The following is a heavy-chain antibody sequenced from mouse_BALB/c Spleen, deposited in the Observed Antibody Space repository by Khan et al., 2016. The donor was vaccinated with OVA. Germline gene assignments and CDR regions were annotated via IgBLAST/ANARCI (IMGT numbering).Heavy chain of an antibody. J-gene: IGHJ4*01. Sequence: EVQLQESGPGLVKPSQSLSLTCTVTGYSITSNYAWNWIRQFPGNKLEWMGYISYSGSTNYNPSLKSRISITRDTSKNPFVMQLNSVTTEDTATYYCARGNYYGYAMDYWGQGTSITVSS. D-gene: IGHD1-1*01. V-gene: IGHV3-2*02. CDR3: ARGNYYGYAMDY. CDR2: ISYSGST. CDR1: GYSITSNYA.